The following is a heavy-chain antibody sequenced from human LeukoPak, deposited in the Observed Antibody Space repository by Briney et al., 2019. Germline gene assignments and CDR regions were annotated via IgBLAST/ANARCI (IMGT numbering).Heavy chain of an antibody. Sequence: ASVKVSCKASGYTFRSHDINWVRQATGQGLDWMGWVSPKTGSTDYAQKFQGRVYITTNASLSTAYMELSSLRSDDTAVYFCARESERNDGWFDPWGQGTLVTVSS. CDR3: ARESERNDGWFDP. V-gene: IGHV1-8*01. D-gene: IGHD1-1*01. J-gene: IGHJ5*02. CDR1: GYTFRSHD. CDR2: VSPKTGST.